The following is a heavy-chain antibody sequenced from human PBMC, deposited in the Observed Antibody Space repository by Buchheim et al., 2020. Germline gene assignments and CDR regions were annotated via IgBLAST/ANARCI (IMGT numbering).Heavy chain of an antibody. CDR3: ARGRVYDFWSGYSNCYYYGMDV. CDR1: GGSISSGGYY. J-gene: IGHJ6*02. D-gene: IGHD3-3*01. V-gene: IGHV4-31*03. Sequence: QVQLQESGPGLVKPSQTLSLTCTVSGGSISSGGYYWSWIRQHPGKGLEWIGYIYYSGSNYYNPSLKSRVTISVETSKNQFSLKLSSVAAADTAVYYCARGRVYDFWSGYSNCYYYGMDVWGQGTT. CDR2: IYYSGSN.